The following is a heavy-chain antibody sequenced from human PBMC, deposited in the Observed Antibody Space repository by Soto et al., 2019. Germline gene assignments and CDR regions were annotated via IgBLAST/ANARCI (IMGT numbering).Heavy chain of an antibody. CDR3: AKRFHYDILTGYSHSYWYFDL. D-gene: IGHD3-9*01. CDR2: ISGSGGST. V-gene: IGHV3-23*01. J-gene: IGHJ2*01. CDR1: GFTFSSYA. Sequence: EVQLLESGGGLVQPGGSLRLSCAASGFTFSSYAMSWVRQAPGKGLEWVSAISGSGGSTYYADSVKGRFTISRDNSKNPLYLQMNSLRAEDTAVYYCAKRFHYDILTGYSHSYWYFDLWGRGTLVTVSS.